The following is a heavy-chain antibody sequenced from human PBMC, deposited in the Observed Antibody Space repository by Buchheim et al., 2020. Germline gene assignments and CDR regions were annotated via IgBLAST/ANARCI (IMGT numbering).Heavy chain of an antibody. CDR3: ATGYSSGWSRGYNY. Sequence: EVQLFESGGGLVQPGESLRLSCAASGFTFSSYAMSWVRQAPGSGLEWVSVISGGGDITYDADSVKGRLTISRDNSKNSLYLQMNSLRVEDTAVYYCATGYSSGWSRGYNYWGQGTL. CDR1: GFTFSSYA. D-gene: IGHD6-19*01. CDR2: ISGGGDIT. V-gene: IGHV3-23*01. J-gene: IGHJ4*02.